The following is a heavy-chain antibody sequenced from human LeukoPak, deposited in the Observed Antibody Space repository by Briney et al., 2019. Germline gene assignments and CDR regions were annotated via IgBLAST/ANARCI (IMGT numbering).Heavy chain of an antibody. CDR3: AKGTTLIVGDYFDQ. CDR2: ISGSGGST. D-gene: IGHD3-22*01. Sequence: GGSLRLSCAASGFTFSSYAMSWVRQAPGKGLEWVSAISGSGGSTLYADSVTGRFTISRDNSKNTLYLQTSSLRAEDTAIYYCAKGTTLIVGDYFDQWGQGTLVTVSS. V-gene: IGHV3-23*01. J-gene: IGHJ4*02. CDR1: GFTFSSYA.